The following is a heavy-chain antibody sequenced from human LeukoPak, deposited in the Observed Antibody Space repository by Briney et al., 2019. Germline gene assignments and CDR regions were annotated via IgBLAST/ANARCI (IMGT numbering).Heavy chain of an antibody. D-gene: IGHD6-13*01. V-gene: IGHV3-48*04. CDR1: GFTFSSYS. Sequence: GGSLRLSCAASGFTFSSYSMNWVRQAPGKGLEWVSYISSSSSTIYYADSVKGRFTISRDNAKNSLYLQMNSLRAEDTAVYYCASGSGSSWHGGEDYWGQGTLVTVSS. CDR3: ASGSGSSWHGGEDY. J-gene: IGHJ4*02. CDR2: ISSSSSTI.